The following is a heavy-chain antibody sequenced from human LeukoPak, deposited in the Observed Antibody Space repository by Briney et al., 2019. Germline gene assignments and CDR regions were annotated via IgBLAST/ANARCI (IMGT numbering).Heavy chain of an antibody. Sequence: ASVKVSCKASGYTFTGYYMHWVRQAPGKGLEWMGGFDPEDGETIYAQKFQGRVTMTEDTSTDTAYMELSSLRSEDTAVYYCGVVVITTSTTDYWGQGTLVTVSS. J-gene: IGHJ4*02. D-gene: IGHD3-22*01. V-gene: IGHV1-24*01. CDR2: FDPEDGET. CDR3: GVVVITTSTTDY. CDR1: GYTFTGYY.